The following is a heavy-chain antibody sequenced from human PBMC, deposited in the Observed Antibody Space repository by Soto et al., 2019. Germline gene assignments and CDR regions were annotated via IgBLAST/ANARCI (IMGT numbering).Heavy chain of an antibody. J-gene: IGHJ5*02. V-gene: IGHV1-18*01. D-gene: IGHD6-19*01. CDR2: INAYNGNT. Sequence: QVQLVQSGAEVKKPGASVKVSCKASGYTFTTYGISWVRQAPGQGLEWMGWINAYNGNTNYAQKLQGRVTMTTDSSTSTAYMEMRSLRSDDTAVYYCGRAPVAGIWFDPWGQGTLVTVSS. CDR3: GRAPVAGIWFDP. CDR1: GYTFTTYG.